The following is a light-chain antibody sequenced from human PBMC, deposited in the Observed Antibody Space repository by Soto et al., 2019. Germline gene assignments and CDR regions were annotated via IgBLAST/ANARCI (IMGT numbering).Light chain of an antibody. CDR3: ATWDDSLKGV. CDR1: TSNIGSHS. Sequence: QSVLTQPPSASGTPRQRVTISCSGSTSNIGSHSVNWFQHLPGTAPKLLINTNNQRPSGVPDRFSGYKSGTSASLVISGLQSEDEADYYCATWDDSLKGVFGTGTKLTVL. V-gene: IGLV1-44*01. CDR2: TNN. J-gene: IGLJ1*01.